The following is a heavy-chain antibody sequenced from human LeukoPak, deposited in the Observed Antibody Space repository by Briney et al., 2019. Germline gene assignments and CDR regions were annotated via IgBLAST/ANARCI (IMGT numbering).Heavy chain of an antibody. V-gene: IGHV4-38-2*01. CDR3: ARAYYDILTGYFFDS. Sequence: SETLSLTCAVSGYSISSGYYWGWIRQPPGKGLEWIGGIYHSGSTYYNPSLKSRVTISVDTSKNQFSLKLSSVTAADTAVYYCARAYYDILTGYFFDSWGQGTLVTVSS. D-gene: IGHD3-9*01. CDR1: GYSISSGYY. CDR2: IYHSGST. J-gene: IGHJ4*02.